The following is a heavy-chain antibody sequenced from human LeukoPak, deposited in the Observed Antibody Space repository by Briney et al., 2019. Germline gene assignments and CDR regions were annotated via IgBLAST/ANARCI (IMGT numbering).Heavy chain of an antibody. V-gene: IGHV1-46*01. Sequence: ASVKVSCKASGYTFTSYYMHWVRQAPGQGLEWMGIINPSGGSTSYAQKFQGRVTMTRDTSTSTVYMELSSLRSEDTAVYYRARVLRRFGYFDYWGQGTLVTVSS. CDR3: ARVLRRFGYFDY. D-gene: IGHD4-23*01. CDR2: INPSGGST. CDR1: GYTFTSYY. J-gene: IGHJ4*02.